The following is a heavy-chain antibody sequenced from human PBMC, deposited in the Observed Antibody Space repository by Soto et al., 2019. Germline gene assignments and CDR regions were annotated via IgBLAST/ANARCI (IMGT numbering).Heavy chain of an antibody. CDR3: AKDGILGSIAARLVNAFDI. Sequence: GGSLRLSCAASGFTFSSYGMHWVRQAPGKGLEWVAVISYDGSNKYYADSVKGRFTISRDNSKNTLYLQMNSLRAEDTAVYYCAKDGILGSIAARLVNAFDIWGQGTMVTVSS. D-gene: IGHD6-6*01. CDR1: GFTFSSYG. CDR2: ISYDGSNK. V-gene: IGHV3-30*18. J-gene: IGHJ3*02.